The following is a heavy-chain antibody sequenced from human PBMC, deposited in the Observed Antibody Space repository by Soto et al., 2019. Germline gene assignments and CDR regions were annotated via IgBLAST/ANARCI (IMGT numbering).Heavy chain of an antibody. CDR1: GFTFSSYG. CDR2: IYDGGRNI. J-gene: IGHJ4*02. Sequence: GGSLRLSCAASGFTFSSYGMHWVRQAPGKGLEWVSGIYDGGRNICYADSVKGRFTISRDNAKNTLYLQMDGLGVDDTAVYYCARAGSYRFDYWGLGTLVTVPS. V-gene: IGHV3-33*01. D-gene: IGHD3-10*01. CDR3: ARAGSYRFDY.